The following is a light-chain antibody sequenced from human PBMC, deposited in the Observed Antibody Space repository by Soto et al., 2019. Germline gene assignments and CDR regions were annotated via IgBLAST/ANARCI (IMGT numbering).Light chain of an antibody. CDR1: QSISSW. Sequence: DIQMTQSPSTLSASVGDRVTITCRASQSISSWLAWYQQKPGKAPKLLIYKASSLESGVPSRISGSGSGTEFTLTISSLQPYDFATSYCQQYNTYSSTFGPGTKVDIK. CDR2: KAS. J-gene: IGKJ3*01. V-gene: IGKV1-5*03. CDR3: QQYNTYSST.